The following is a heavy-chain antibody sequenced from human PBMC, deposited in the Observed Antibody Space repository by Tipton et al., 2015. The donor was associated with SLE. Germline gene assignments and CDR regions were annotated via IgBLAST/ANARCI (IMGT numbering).Heavy chain of an antibody. CDR3: ARQQWLEGEYFDY. V-gene: IGHV5-51*01. J-gene: IGHJ4*02. D-gene: IGHD6-19*01. CDR2: IYPGDSDT. Sequence: QLVQSGAEVKKPGESLQISCKASGYIFTSYWIGWVRQMPGKGLEWMGMIYPGDSDTRYSPSFQGQVTISADMSINTAYLQWSSLKASDTAMYYCARQQWLEGEYFDYWGQGTLVTVSS. CDR1: GYIFTSYW.